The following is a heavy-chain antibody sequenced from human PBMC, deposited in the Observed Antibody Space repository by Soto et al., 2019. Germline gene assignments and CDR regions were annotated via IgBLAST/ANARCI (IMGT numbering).Heavy chain of an antibody. CDR1: GFTFSSYG. Sequence: QAQLVESGGGVVQPGRSLRLSCAASGFTFSSYGMHWVRQAPGKGLEWVAVISYDGSNKYYADSVKGRFTISRDNSKNTLYLQMNSLRAEDTAVYYCAKARGGTYYYGMDVWGQGTTVTVSS. J-gene: IGHJ6*02. CDR3: AKARGGTYYYGMDV. V-gene: IGHV3-30*18. CDR2: ISYDGSNK. D-gene: IGHD3-10*01.